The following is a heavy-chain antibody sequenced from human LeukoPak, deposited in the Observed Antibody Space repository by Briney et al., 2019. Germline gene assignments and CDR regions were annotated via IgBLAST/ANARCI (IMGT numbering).Heavy chain of an antibody. CDR2: IYPGDSDT. Sequence: GESLRISCKGSGSSFTSYWIGWVRQMPGKGLEWMGIIYPGDSDTRYSLSFQGQVTISADKSISTAYLQWSSLKASDTAMYYCARSSSELELPDYWGQGTLVTVSS. V-gene: IGHV5-51*01. CDR1: GSSFTSYW. D-gene: IGHD1-7*01. CDR3: ARSSSELELPDY. J-gene: IGHJ4*02.